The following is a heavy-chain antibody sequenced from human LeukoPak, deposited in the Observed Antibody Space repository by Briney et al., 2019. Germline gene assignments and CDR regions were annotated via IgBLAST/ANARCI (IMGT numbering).Heavy chain of an antibody. CDR2: MNPNSGNT. CDR1: GYTITSYD. D-gene: IGHD5-18*01. CDR3: ARGYSFPCCGDV. J-gene: IGHJ6*02. V-gene: IGHV1-8*01. Sequence: ASVKVSCKASGYTITSYDINWVRQATGQGLEWMGWMNPNSGNTGYAQKFQGRVTMTRNTSISTAYMELSSLRSEDTAVYYCARGYSFPCCGDVWGQGTTVTVSS.